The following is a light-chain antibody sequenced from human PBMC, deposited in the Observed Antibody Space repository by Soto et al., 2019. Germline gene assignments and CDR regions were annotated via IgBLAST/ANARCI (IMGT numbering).Light chain of an antibody. Sequence: QSALTQPASVSGSPGQSITISCTGTSSDIGAYNLVSWYQQHPGKVPKLLIYDVTYRPSGVSNRFSGFKSGTTASLTISGLQAEDEAYYYCSSYTSSITLVFCGGTKLTVL. J-gene: IGLJ3*02. CDR3: SSYTSSITLV. CDR2: DVT. V-gene: IGLV2-14*03. CDR1: SSDIGAYNL.